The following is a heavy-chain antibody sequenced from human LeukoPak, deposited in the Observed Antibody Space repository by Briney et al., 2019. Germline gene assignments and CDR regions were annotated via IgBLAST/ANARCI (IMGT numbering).Heavy chain of an antibody. CDR2: INPSGGST. J-gene: IGHJ4*02. CDR1: GYTFTGYY. CDR3: ARDAIENYDFWSGSYYYFDY. Sequence: ASVKVSCKASGYTFTGYYMHWVRQAPGQGLEWMGIINPSGGSTTYTQGFQGRVTMTRDTSTSTVYMELSSLRSEDTAVYYCARDAIENYDFWSGSYYYFDYWGQGTLVTVSS. V-gene: IGHV1-46*01. D-gene: IGHD3-3*01.